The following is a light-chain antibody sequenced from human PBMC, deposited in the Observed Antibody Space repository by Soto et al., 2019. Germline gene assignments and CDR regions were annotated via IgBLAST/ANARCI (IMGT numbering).Light chain of an antibody. CDR2: GAS. CDR3: QQYNNWPPIT. J-gene: IGKJ5*01. Sequence: VMTQSPDTMTVPPGERSTLSCSASQTVGSNLAWFQQKPGQSPRLLIYGASTRATGIPARFSGSGSGTEFTLTISSLQSEDFAVYYCQQYNNWPPITFGQGTRLEIK. V-gene: IGKV3-15*01. CDR1: QTVGSN.